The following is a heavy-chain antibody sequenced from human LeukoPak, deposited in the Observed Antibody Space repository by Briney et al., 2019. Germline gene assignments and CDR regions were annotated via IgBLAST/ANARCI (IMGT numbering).Heavy chain of an antibody. V-gene: IGHV3-23*01. Sequence: GGSLRLSCAASGFTFSSHGMNWVRQAPGKGLEWVSGISPSGGITYYTDSAKGRFTISRDNSKNTLSLQMNSLRAEATAGYYWAKDEAGGGYKHWGQGTLVTVSS. CDR3: AKDEAGGGYKH. CDR1: GFTFSSHG. J-gene: IGHJ1*01. D-gene: IGHD3-16*01. CDR2: ISPSGGIT.